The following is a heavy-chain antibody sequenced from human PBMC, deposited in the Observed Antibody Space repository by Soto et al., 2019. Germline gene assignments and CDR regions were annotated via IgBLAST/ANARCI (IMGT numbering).Heavy chain of an antibody. CDR2: INPSGGST. Sequence: ASVKVSCKSSGCTFTSYYMHWVRQAPGQGLEWMGIINPSGGSTSYAQKFQGRVTMTRDTSTSTVYMELSSLRSEDTAVYYCAIKLRGTLLGDNWFDPWGQGNMVTV. V-gene: IGHV1-46*01. D-gene: IGHD2-15*01. CDR1: GCTFTSYY. J-gene: IGHJ5*02. CDR3: AIKLRGTLLGDNWFDP.